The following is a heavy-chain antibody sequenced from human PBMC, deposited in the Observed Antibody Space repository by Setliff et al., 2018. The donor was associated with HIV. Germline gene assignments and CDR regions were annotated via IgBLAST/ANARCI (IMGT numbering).Heavy chain of an antibody. CDR2: IYYSGTT. V-gene: IGHV4-39*07. CDR1: GASVNSNNYY. D-gene: IGHD3-10*01. CDR3: ARGGLRIRGVIDSFDY. J-gene: IGHJ4*02. Sequence: SETLSLTCTVSGASVNSNNYYWGWIRQPPGKGLEWIASIYYSGTTYYNPSLKSRVTISVDTSKNQFSLKLSSVIAADTAVYYCARGGLRIRGVIDSFDYWGRGTLVTVSS.